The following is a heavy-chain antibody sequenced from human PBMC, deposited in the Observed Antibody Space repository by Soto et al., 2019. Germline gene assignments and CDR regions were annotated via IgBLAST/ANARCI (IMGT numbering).Heavy chain of an antibody. D-gene: IGHD6-6*01. CDR3: ARDQSPNSSSWYYYYGMDV. V-gene: IGHV4-31*03. Sequence: QVQLQESGPGLVKPSQTLSLTCTVSGGSISSGGYYWSWIRQHPGKGLEWIGYIYYSGSTYYNPSLKSRVTMSVDTSKNQYSLKLSSVTAADTAVYYCARDQSPNSSSWYYYYGMDVWGQGTTVTVSS. J-gene: IGHJ6*02. CDR1: GGSISSGGYY. CDR2: IYYSGST.